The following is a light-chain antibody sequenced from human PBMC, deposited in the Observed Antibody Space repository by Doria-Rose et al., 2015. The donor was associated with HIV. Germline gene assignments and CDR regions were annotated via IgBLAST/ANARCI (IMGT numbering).Light chain of an antibody. CDR2: LGS. J-gene: IGKJ2*01. CDR3: MQALQTPYT. Sequence: EIVLTQSPLSLPVTPGQPASISCRSSQSLLHTIGYNYLDWYLQKPGQSPQLLIYLGSNRASGVPDRFSGSGPGTDFTLKISRVEAEDVGVYYCMQALQTPYTFGQGTKLEIK. V-gene: IGKV2-28*01. CDR1: QSLLHTIGYNY.